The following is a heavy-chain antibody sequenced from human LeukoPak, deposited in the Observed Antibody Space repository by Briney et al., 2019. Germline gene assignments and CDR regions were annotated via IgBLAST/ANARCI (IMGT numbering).Heavy chain of an antibody. V-gene: IGHV4-31*03. CDR2: IYYSGNT. Sequence: PSETLSLTCTVSGGSISTVGYYWSWIRQHPGEGLEWIGYIYYSGNTNFNPSLKSRVAMSVDTSKNQFSLRLSSVTAADTAVYYCARRGRFGGRDGGEGFDLWGQGTMVTVSS. D-gene: IGHD3-16*01. CDR3: ARRGRFGGRDGGEGFDL. CDR1: GGSISTVGYY. J-gene: IGHJ3*01.